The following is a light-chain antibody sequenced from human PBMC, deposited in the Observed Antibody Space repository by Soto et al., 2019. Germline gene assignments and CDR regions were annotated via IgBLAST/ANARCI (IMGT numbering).Light chain of an antibody. CDR2: ANN. V-gene: IGLV1-47*02. Sequence: QSVLTQPPSVSGTPGQRVAISCSGYSSSIGTNSVYWYQQLPGTAPKVLIYANNQRPSGVPDRFSGSKSGTSASLAINGLRSEDEADYYCAAWDDNQSSYLFGSWTKVTVL. CDR1: SSSIGTNS. CDR3: AAWDDNQSSYL. J-gene: IGLJ1*01.